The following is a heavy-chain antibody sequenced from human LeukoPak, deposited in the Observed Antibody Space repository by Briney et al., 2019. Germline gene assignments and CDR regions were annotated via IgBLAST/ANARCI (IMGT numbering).Heavy chain of an antibody. V-gene: IGHV3-66*02. CDR1: GFTFSDHF. CDR3: ARALSRDWFDP. J-gene: IGHJ5*02. CDR2: IYSGGST. Sequence: GGTLRLSCAVSGFTFSDHFLDWVRQAPGKGLEWVSVIYSGGSTYYADSVKGRFTISRDNSKNTLYLQMNSLRAEDTAVYYCARALSRDWFDPWGQGTLVTVSS. D-gene: IGHD3-3*02.